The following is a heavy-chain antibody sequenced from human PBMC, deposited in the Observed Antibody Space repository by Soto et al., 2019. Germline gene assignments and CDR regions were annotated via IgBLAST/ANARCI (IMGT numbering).Heavy chain of an antibody. V-gene: IGHV3-30-3*01. J-gene: IGHJ4*02. CDR1: GFTFSSYA. CDR2: ISYDGSNK. CDR3: AREDESMAHYYYFDY. D-gene: IGHD1-26*01. Sequence: PEGSLRLSCAASGFTFSSYAMHWVRQAPGKGLEWVAVISYDGSNKYYADSVKGRFTISRDNSKNTLYLQMNSLRAEDTAVYYCAREDESMAHYYYFDYWGQGTLVTVSS.